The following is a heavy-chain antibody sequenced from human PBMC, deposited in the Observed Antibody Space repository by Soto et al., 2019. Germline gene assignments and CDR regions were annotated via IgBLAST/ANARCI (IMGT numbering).Heavy chain of an antibody. D-gene: IGHD2-15*01. CDR1: GFSFSDYR. CDR3: ARDWTYCSGGSCYYGIDV. Sequence: GGSLRLSCAASGFSFSDYRMNWVRQAPGKGLEWVSFISGSNSNIYYADSVKGRFTISRDNAQKALFLQMNSLTDEDTAVYYCARDWTYCSGGSCYYGIDVWGQGTTVTVSS. CDR2: ISGSNSNI. J-gene: IGHJ6*02. V-gene: IGHV3-48*02.